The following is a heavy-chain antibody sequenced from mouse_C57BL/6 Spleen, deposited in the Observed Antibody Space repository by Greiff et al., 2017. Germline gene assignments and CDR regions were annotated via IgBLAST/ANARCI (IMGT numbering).Heavy chain of an antibody. J-gene: IGHJ2*01. Sequence: EVQLQQSGPGLGKPGASVKISCKASGYSFTDYNMNWVKQSNGKSLEWIGVINPNYGTTSYNQKFKSKATLTVDQSSSTAYMQLNSLTSEDSAVYYCARSHYYGSSYDYWGQGTTLTVSS. CDR2: INPNYGTT. CDR1: GYSFTDYN. CDR3: ARSHYYGSSYDY. D-gene: IGHD1-1*01. V-gene: IGHV1-39*01.